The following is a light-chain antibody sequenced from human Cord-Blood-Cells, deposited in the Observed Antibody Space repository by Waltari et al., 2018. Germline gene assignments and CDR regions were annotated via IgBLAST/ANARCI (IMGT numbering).Light chain of an antibody. V-gene: IGLV2-23*03. CDR1: LSAVGSFSL. J-gene: IGLJ3*02. Sequence: QSALTQPASVSGSPGQSIPISCPGTLSAVGSFSLSSWYQQHPGKAPKLMIYEGSKRPSGVSNRFSGSKSGNTASLTISGLQAEDEADYYCCSYAGSSTFEVFGGGTKLTVL. CDR3: CSYAGSSTFEV. CDR2: EGS.